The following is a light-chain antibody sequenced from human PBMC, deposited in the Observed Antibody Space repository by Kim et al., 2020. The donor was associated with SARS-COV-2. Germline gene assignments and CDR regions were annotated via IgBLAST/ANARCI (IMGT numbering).Light chain of an antibody. CDR3: QQYDNLPIT. J-gene: IGKJ2*01. CDR1: QDISNY. Sequence: DIQMTQSPSSLSASVGDRVTITCQASQDISNYLNWYQQKPGKAPKLLIYDACNLETGVPSRFSGSGSGTDFTFTISSLQPEDIATYYCQQYDNLPITFGQGTKLEI. CDR2: DAC. V-gene: IGKV1-33*01.